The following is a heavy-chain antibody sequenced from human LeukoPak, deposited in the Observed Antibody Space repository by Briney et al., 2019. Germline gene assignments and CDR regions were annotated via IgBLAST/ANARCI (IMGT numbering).Heavy chain of an antibody. V-gene: IGHV3-7*03. CDR2: IKQDGNEK. CDR3: TRQFFRYTTDFEPYGVHFDY. J-gene: IGHJ4*02. D-gene: IGHD4-17*01. Sequence: GGSLRLSCAASGFTSSNYWMTWVRQAPGKGLEWVANIKQDGNEKYYVDSVKGRFTISRDNAKNSLYLQMNSLKTEDTAVYYCTRQFFRYTTDFEPYGVHFDYWGQGTLVTVSS. CDR1: GFTSSNYW.